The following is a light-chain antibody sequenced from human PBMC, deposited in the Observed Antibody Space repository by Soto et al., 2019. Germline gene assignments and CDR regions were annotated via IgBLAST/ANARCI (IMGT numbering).Light chain of an antibody. V-gene: IGKV1-33*01. Sequence: DIQMTQSPSSLSASIVARVSFTCQASQDISKFLNWYQHKPGQAPSLLIYDASKSHFGVPSRFSGSGSGTDFTFTISSLQPEDNATYYCQQYENRPYTFGPGTKVDIK. J-gene: IGKJ3*01. CDR1: QDISKF. CDR3: QQYENRPYT. CDR2: DAS.